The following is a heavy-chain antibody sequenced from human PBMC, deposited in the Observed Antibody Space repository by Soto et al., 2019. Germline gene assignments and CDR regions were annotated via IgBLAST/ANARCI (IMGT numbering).Heavy chain of an antibody. CDR3: AKTEEYDHVWGKSRLD. D-gene: IGHD3-16*01. J-gene: IGHJ4*03. V-gene: IGHV3-48*03. Sequence: GGSLRLSCAASGFTFSSYEMHWVREAPEKGLEWVSYISGSSDTRYIADSVKGRFTISRDNAKNSLYLQMNSLRAEDTAVYYCAKTEEYDHVWGKSRLDWVKGTRVTVS. CDR1: GFTFSSYE. CDR2: ISGSSDTR.